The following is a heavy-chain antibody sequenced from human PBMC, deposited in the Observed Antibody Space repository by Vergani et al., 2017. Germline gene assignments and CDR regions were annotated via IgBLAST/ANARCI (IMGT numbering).Heavy chain of an antibody. CDR2: ISYDGSNK. CDR1: GFTFSSYA. Sequence: QVQLVESGGGVVQPGRSLRLSCAASGFTFSSYAMHWVRQAPGKGLEWVAVISYDGSNKYYADSVKGRFTISRDNSKNTLYLQMNSLRAEATAVYYCASPHGELSGGNSGSAFDIWGQGTMVTVSS. D-gene: IGHD4-23*01. J-gene: IGHJ3*02. CDR3: ASPHGELSGGNSGSAFDI. V-gene: IGHV3-30*01.